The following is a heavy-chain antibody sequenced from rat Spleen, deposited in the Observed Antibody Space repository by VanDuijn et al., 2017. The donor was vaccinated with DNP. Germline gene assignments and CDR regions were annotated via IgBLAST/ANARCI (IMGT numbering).Heavy chain of an antibody. CDR2: ISSGGST. Sequence: QVQLRESGPGLVQPSQTLSLTCTVSGFSLTSYTVNWVRHPPGKGLEWIAAISSGGSTYYNSSLKSRLSISRDTSKSQVFLKMNSLQTEDTAMYFCARNNYFDYWGQGTLVTVSS. V-gene: IGHV2-6*01. D-gene: IGHD1-10*01. J-gene: IGHJ3*01. CDR1: GFSLTSYT. CDR3: ARNNYFDY.